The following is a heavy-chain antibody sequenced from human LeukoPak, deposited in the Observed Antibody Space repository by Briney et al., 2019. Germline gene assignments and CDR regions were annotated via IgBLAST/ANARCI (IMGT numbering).Heavy chain of an antibody. V-gene: IGHV3-9*01. CDR2: ISWNSGNV. CDR1: GLTFDDYA. J-gene: IGHJ3*02. Sequence: GGSLRLSCAASGLTFDDYAMHWVRQAPGKGLEWVSGISWNSGNVGYGDSVKGRFTISRDNAKNSLYLRMNSLRTEDTALYYCAKAGGGSNLGGAFDIWGQGTMVTVSS. D-gene: IGHD2-15*01. CDR3: AKAGGGSNLGGAFDI.